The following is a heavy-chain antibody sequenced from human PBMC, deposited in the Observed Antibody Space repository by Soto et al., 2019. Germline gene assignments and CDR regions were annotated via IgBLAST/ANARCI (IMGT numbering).Heavy chain of an antibody. CDR3: EHRGYSYGYRWFDP. CDR2: IYWDDDK. J-gene: IGHJ5*02. Sequence: QITLKESGPTLVKPTQTLTLTCTFSGFSLSTSGVGVGWIRQPPGKALEWLALIYWDDDKRYSPSLKSRLTITNDTSKYQVVRTRTNINPVDTATYYCEHRGYSYGYRWFDPWGKGTLVTVSS. V-gene: IGHV2-5*02. CDR1: GFSLSTSGVG. D-gene: IGHD5-18*01.